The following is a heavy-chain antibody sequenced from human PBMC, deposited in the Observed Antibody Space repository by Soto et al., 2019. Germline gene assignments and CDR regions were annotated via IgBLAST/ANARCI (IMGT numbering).Heavy chain of an antibody. D-gene: IGHD1-7*01. J-gene: IGHJ6*02. CDR3: ARDATGNTEEGYYYGMDV. Sequence: PSETLSLTCAVSGYSISSGYYWGWIRQPPGKGLEWIGSIYHSGSTYYNPSLKSRVTISVDTSKNQFSLKLSSVTAADTAVYYCARDATGNTEEGYYYGMDVWGQGTKVTVSS. CDR1: GYSISSGYY. V-gene: IGHV4-38-2*02. CDR2: IYHSGST.